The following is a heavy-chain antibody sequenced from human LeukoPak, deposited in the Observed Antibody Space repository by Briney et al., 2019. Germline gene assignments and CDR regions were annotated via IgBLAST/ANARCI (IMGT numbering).Heavy chain of an antibody. CDR3: ARVENYYDSSVSPDY. D-gene: IGHD3-22*01. V-gene: IGHV1-69*05. CDR2: IIPIFGTA. J-gene: IGHJ4*02. CDR1: GGTFSSYA. Sequence: SVKVSCKASGGTFSSYAISWVRQAPGQGLEWMGGIIPIFGTANYAQKFQGRVTITTDESTSTAYMELSSLRSEDTAVYYCARVENYYDSSVSPDYWGQGTLVTVSS.